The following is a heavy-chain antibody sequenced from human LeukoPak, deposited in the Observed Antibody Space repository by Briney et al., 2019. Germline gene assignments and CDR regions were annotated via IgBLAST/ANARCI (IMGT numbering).Heavy chain of an antibody. CDR1: GGSISSYY. V-gene: IGHV4-59*01. J-gene: IGHJ6*02. CDR2: IYYSGST. D-gene: IGHD2-15*01. CDR3: ARVGCSGGSCYYYYYGMDV. Sequence: SETLSLTCTVSGGSISSYYWSWIRQPPGKGLEWIGYIYYSGSTNYNPSLKSRVTISVDTSKNQFSLKLSSVTAADMAVYYCARVGCSGGSCYYYYYGMDVWGQGTTVTVSS.